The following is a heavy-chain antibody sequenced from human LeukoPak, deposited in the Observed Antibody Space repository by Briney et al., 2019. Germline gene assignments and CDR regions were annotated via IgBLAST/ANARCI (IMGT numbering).Heavy chain of an antibody. CDR2: IVVGSGNT. CDR1: GFTFSSSA. D-gene: IGHD4-17*01. J-gene: IGHJ6*04. CDR3: AAVGTTEYYYGMEV. Sequence: SVKVSCKASGFTFSSSAVQWVRQARGQRLEWIGWIVVGSGNTNYAQKFQERVTITRDMSTSTAYMELSSLRSEDTAVYYCAAVGTTEYYYGMEVWGKGTTVTVSS. V-gene: IGHV1-58*01.